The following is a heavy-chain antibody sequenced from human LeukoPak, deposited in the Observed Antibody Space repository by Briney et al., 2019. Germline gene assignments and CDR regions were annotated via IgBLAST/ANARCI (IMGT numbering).Heavy chain of an antibody. CDR2: IYTSGST. Sequence: SETLSLTCTVSGGSISSGSYYWSWIRQPAGKGLEWIGRIYTSGSTNYNPSLKSRVTISVDTSKNQFSLKLSSVTAADTAVYYCAREGGGYCSSTSCDVAFDIWGQGTMVTVSS. CDR1: GGSISSGSYY. CDR3: AREGGGYCSSTSCDVAFDI. D-gene: IGHD2-2*01. J-gene: IGHJ3*02. V-gene: IGHV4-61*02.